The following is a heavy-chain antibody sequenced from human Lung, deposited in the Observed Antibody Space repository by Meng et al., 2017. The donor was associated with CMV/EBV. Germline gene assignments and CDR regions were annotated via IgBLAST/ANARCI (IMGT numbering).Heavy chain of an antibody. CDR3: AGALSAEGTCYQDD. V-gene: IGHV1-18*01. D-gene: IGHD2-15*01. Sequence: ASXXVSXKASGYTFTSHGISWVRQAPGQGLEWMGWISAYSGNTKYVQRFQDRVTMTTDTSTSTAYMELRSLRSDDTAVYYCAGALSAEGTCYQDDWCQGRLVTVSS. J-gene: IGHJ4*02. CDR2: ISAYSGNT. CDR1: GYTFTSHG.